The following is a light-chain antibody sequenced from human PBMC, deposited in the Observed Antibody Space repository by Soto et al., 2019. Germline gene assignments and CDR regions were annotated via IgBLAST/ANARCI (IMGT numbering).Light chain of an antibody. Sequence: QSALTQPPSASGTPGQRVTISCSGSSSNIGSNTVNWYQQLPGTAPKLVIYSNNQRPSGVPDRFSGSKSGTSASLAISGLQSVDEADYDCEAEDDCLNSYGVFGGGTTVTV. CDR3: EAEDDCLNSYGV. V-gene: IGLV1-44*01. J-gene: IGLJ2*01. CDR2: SNN. CDR1: SSNIGSNT.